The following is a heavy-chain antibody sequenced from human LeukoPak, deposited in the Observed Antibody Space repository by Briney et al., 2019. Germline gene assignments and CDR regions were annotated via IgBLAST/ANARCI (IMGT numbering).Heavy chain of an antibody. CDR2: IYYSGST. J-gene: IGHJ3*02. D-gene: IGHD6-13*01. V-gene: IGHV4-31*03. CDR3: ARFSARPQQLFKYAFDI. Sequence: SQTLSLTCTVSRGSISSGGYYWSWIRQHPGKGLEWIGYIYYSGSTYYNPSLKSRVTISVDTSKNQFSLRLSSVTAADTAVDYCARFSARPQQLFKYAFDIWGQGTMVTVSS. CDR1: RGSISSGGYY.